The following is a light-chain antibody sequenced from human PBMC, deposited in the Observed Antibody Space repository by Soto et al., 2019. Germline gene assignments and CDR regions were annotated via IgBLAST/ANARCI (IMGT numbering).Light chain of an antibody. Sequence: VMTQSPATLSVSPGDRATLSCTASHYIYSNVAWFQQRPGQDPRLLIYRASTRATGTPARFTGSGSGTEFTLTITSLQSEEFALYDCQQYHNLWTVGKGTKVDIK. CDR2: RAS. CDR3: QQYHNLWT. V-gene: IGKV3-15*01. CDR1: HYIYSN. J-gene: IGKJ1*01.